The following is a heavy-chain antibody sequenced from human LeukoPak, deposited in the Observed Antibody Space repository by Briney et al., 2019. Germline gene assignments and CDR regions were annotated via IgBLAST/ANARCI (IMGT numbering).Heavy chain of an antibody. CDR3: ARGTTVTTFQAGTYYYYYIDV. V-gene: IGHV4-39*07. CDR1: GGSISTSSYY. Sequence: SETLSLTCTVSGGSISTSSYYWGWIRQPPGKGLEWIGNIHYIGNTSYNPSLKSRVTISVDTSKNHFSLKLSSVTAADTALYYCARGTTVTTFQAGTYYYYYIDVWGKGTTVAVSS. CDR2: IHYIGNT. D-gene: IGHD4-17*01. J-gene: IGHJ6*03.